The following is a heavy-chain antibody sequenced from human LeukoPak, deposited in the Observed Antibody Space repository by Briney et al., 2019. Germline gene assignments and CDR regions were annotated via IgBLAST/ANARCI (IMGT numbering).Heavy chain of an antibody. D-gene: IGHD1-1*01. J-gene: IGHJ4*02. CDR1: GFTFFSYT. V-gene: IGHV3-21*01. CDR2: ISSSSSYI. CDR3: AREVQLERLGFGKEGSAFDY. Sequence: PGGSLRLSCAASGFTFFSYTMNWVRQAPGKGLEWVSSISSSSSYIYYADSVKGRFTISRDNAKNSLYLQMNSLRAEDTAVYYCAREVQLERLGFGKEGSAFDYWGRGTLVTVSS.